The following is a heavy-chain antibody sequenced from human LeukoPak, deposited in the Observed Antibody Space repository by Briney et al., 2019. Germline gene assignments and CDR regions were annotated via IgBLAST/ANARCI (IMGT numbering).Heavy chain of an antibody. J-gene: IGHJ4*02. D-gene: IGHD2-21*02. CDR3: ATDRDNSDWQKRFDS. V-gene: IGHV3-21*01. Sequence: GGSLRLSCAASGFTFSSYSMNWVRQAPGKGLEWVSSISSSSSYIYYADSVKGRFTISRDNAKNSLYLQMNSLRAEDTAVYYCATDRDNSDWQKRFDSWGQGTLVTVSS. CDR2: ISSSSSYI. CDR1: GFTFSSYS.